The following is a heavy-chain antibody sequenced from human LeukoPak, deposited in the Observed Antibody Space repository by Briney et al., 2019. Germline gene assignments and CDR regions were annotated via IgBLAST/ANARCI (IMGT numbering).Heavy chain of an antibody. CDR2: IRGGGGVT. CDR3: AKCQFSYGSDAF. D-gene: IGHD5-18*01. Sequence: GGSLRLSCAASGFTFTNAWMNWVRQAPGKGLEWVSVIRGGGGVTFYADSVKDRFTISRDNSKNTLYLQMNSLTAEDTAVYYCAKCQFSYGSDAFWGQGTMVTVSS. V-gene: IGHV3-23*01. CDR1: GFTFTNAW. J-gene: IGHJ3*01.